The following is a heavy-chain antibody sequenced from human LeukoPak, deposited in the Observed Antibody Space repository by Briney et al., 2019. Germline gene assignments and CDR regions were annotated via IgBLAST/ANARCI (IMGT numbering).Heavy chain of an antibody. D-gene: IGHD3-9*01. J-gene: IGHJ4*02. CDR3: ARGGALRYFEWFSAY. CDR2: MNPSDDTT. CDR1: GYNFTNYY. Sequence: GASVTVSFNTSGYNFTNYYMHWVRQAPGHGMELMGVMNPSDDTTTYAEKFQGRVTMTRDTSTSTVYMELRSLRSEDTAVYYCARGGALRYFEWFSAYWGQGTLVTVSS. V-gene: IGHV1-46*01.